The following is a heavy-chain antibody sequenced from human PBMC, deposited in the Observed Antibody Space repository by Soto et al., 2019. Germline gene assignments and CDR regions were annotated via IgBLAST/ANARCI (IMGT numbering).Heavy chain of an antibody. CDR1: GGSISSGGYY. V-gene: IGHV4-31*03. J-gene: IGHJ4*02. Sequence: TLSLTCTVSGGSISSGGYYWSWIRQHPGKGLEWIGYIYYSGSTYYNPSLKSRVTISVDTSKNQFSLKLSSVTAADTAVYYCARDCSSTSCYGLDYWGQGTLVTVSS. D-gene: IGHD2-2*01. CDR2: IYYSGST. CDR3: ARDCSSTSCYGLDY.